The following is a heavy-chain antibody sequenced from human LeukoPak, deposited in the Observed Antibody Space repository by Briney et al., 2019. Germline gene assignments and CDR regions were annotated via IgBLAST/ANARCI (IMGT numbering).Heavy chain of an antibody. V-gene: IGHV3-21*01. D-gene: IGHD2-8*02. CDR2: ISSSSSYI. CDR1: GFTFSSYS. CDR3: ASAGGTNEIKRVYDRDDY. Sequence: KTGGSLRLSCAASGFTFSSYSMNWVRQAPGKGLEWVSSISSSSSYIYYADSVKGRLTISRDNAKNSLYLQMNSLRAEDTAVYYCASAGGTNEIKRVYDRDDYWGQGTLVTVSS. J-gene: IGHJ4*02.